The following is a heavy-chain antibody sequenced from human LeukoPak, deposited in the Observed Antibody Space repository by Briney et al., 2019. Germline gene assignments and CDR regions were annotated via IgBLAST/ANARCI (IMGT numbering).Heavy chain of an antibody. CDR2: IYYSGST. Sequence: SQTLSLTCTVSGGSITNDDYYWSWIRQPPGKGLEWIGYIYYSGSTYYNPSLKSRVTISVDTSKNQFSLKLTSVTAADTAVYYCARDRRDYDILTGYYNAPIGMDVWGQGTTVTVSS. D-gene: IGHD3-9*01. V-gene: IGHV4-30-4*01. CDR1: GGSITNDDYY. CDR3: ARDRRDYDILTGYYNAPIGMDV. J-gene: IGHJ6*02.